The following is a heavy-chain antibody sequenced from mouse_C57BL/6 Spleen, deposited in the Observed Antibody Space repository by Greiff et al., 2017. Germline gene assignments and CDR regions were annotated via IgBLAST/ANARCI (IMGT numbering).Heavy chain of an antibody. Sequence: QVQLKQPGAELVRPGSSVKLSCKASGYTFTSYWMDWVKQRPGQGLEWIGNIYPSDSETHYNQKFKDKATLTVDKSSSTAYMQLSSLTSEDSAVYYCAIRGYYGSSYWFAYWGQGTLVTVSA. CDR2: IYPSDSET. CDR3: AIRGYYGSSYWFAY. J-gene: IGHJ3*01. V-gene: IGHV1-61*01. D-gene: IGHD1-1*01. CDR1: GYTFTSYW.